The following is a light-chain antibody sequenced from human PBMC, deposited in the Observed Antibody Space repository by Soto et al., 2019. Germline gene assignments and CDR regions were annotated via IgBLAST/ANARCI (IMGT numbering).Light chain of an antibody. CDR1: QSISSW. V-gene: IGKV1-5*03. J-gene: IGKJ1*01. CDR2: KAS. Sequence: DIQMTQSPSTLSASVGDRVTITGRASQSISSWLAWYQQKPGKAPKLLIYKASSLESGVPSRFSGSGSGTEFTLTISSLQPDDFATYYCQQYNNYWTFGHGTKVEIK. CDR3: QQYNNYWT.